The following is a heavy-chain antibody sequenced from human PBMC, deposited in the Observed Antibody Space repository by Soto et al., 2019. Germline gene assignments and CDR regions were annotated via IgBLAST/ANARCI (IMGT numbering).Heavy chain of an antibody. D-gene: IGHD4-4*01. CDR1: VGTFSSYT. J-gene: IGHJ6*02. Sequence: SVNVSCKSSVGTFSSYTMSWVRQAPGQGLEWMGGIIPIFGTTTYAHKFQGRVTITADESTSTVYMELSSLRGEDTAVYYCARGALTTLAYYYGMDVWGQGTTVTVSS. CDR3: ARGALTTLAYYYGMDV. V-gene: IGHV1-69*13. CDR2: IIPIFGTT.